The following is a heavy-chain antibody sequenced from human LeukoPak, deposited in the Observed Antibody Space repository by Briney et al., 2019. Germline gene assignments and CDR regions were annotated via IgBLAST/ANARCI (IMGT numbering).Heavy chain of an antibody. CDR2: IIPIFGTS. J-gene: IGHJ6*02. V-gene: IGHV1-69*13. D-gene: IGHD1-1*01. Sequence: GASVKVSCKASGGTFSSYAISWVRQAPGQGLEWMGGIIPIFGTSNYAERFQGRVTITADESTSTAYMELSSLRSEDTAVYYCAREAGMTLGDNYYYYGMDVWGQGTTVTVSS. CDR3: AREAGMTLGDNYYYYGMDV. CDR1: GGTFSSYA.